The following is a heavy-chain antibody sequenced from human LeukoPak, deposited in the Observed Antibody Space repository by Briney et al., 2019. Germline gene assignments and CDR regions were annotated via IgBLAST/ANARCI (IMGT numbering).Heavy chain of an antibody. Sequence: SGGSLRLSCAASGFTFDDYAMHWVRQAPGKGLEWVSGISWNSGSIGYADSVKGRFTISRDNAKNSLYLQMNSLRAEDTALYYCAKAYYDSSGSIDYWGQGTLVTVSS. J-gene: IGHJ4*02. CDR1: GFTFDDYA. CDR3: AKAYYDSSGSIDY. D-gene: IGHD3-22*01. V-gene: IGHV3-9*01. CDR2: ISWNSGSI.